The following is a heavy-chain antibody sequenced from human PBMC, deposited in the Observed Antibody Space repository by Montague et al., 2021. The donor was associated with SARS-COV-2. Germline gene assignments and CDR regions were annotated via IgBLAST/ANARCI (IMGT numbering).Heavy chain of an antibody. CDR1: GGSISDYY. V-gene: IGHV4-34*01. J-gene: IGHJ4*02. D-gene: IGHD3-22*01. Sequence: SETLSLTCAVYGGSISDYYWSWIRQPPGKGLEWIGQINHRGGTNYNPSLKSRVTISEDTSKNQFSLKLSSVTAADTAVYFCARGRQHFNMVIVVMTGGESFFDSWGQGTLVTVAS. CDR3: ARGRQHFNMVIVVMTGGESFFDS. CDR2: INHRGGT.